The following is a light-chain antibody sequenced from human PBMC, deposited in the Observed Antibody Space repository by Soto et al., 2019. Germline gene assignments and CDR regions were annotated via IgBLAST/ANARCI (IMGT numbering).Light chain of an antibody. CDR2: IAS. CDR1: QGISSF. V-gene: IGKV1-9*01. J-gene: IGKJ4*01. Sequence: IQLTQSPSSLSASIGDRVTITCRASQGISSFLAWYQQKPGKAPRLLISIASTLQSGVPSRFSGRGSGTDFTLTISSLQPEDFATYFCQQLNAYPLTFGGGTKVEIK. CDR3: QQLNAYPLT.